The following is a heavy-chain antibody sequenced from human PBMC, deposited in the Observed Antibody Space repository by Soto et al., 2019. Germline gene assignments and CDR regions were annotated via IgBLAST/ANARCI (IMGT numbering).Heavy chain of an antibody. V-gene: IGHV4-38-2*01. CDR2: IYHSGST. CDR3: ARMSYYDYVWGSYRYTTFDY. J-gene: IGHJ4*02. CDR1: GYSISSGYY. D-gene: IGHD3-16*02. Sequence: SETLSLTCAVSGYSISSGYYWGWIRQPPGKGLEWIGSIYHSGSTYYNPSLKSRVTISVDTSKNQFSLKLSSVTAADTAVYYCARMSYYDYVWGSYRYTTFDYWGQGTLVTVSS.